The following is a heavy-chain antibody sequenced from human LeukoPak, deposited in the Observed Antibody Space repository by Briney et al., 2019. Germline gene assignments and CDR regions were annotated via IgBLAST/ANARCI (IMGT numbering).Heavy chain of an antibody. CDR1: GFTFSSYT. CDR3: AKDRYYDSSGPSDY. V-gene: IGHV3-23*01. J-gene: IGHJ4*02. Sequence: PGRSLRLSCAASGFTFSSYTMSWVRHAPGKGLEWVSGISGSGGSTYYADSVKGRFTISRDNSKNTLYLQMNSLRAEDTAVYYCAKDRYYDSSGPSDYWGQGTLVTVSS. CDR2: ISGSGGST. D-gene: IGHD3-22*01.